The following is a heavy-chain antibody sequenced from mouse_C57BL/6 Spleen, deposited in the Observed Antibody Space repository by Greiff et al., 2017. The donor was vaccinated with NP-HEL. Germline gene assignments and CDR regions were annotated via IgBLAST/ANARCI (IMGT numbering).Heavy chain of an antibody. J-gene: IGHJ3*01. Sequence: EVNVVESGGGLVKPGGSLKLSCAASGFTFSSYAMSWVRQTPEKRLEWVATISDGGSYTYYPDNVKGRFTISRDNAKNNLYLQMSHLKSEDTAMYYCARASQATGAYWGQGTLVTVSA. CDR1: GFTFSSYA. V-gene: IGHV5-4*03. CDR2: ISDGGSYT. D-gene: IGHD3-2*02. CDR3: ARASQATGAY.